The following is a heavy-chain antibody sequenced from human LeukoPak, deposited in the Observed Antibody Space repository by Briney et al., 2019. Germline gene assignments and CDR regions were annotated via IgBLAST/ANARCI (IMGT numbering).Heavy chain of an antibody. D-gene: IGHD6-19*01. J-gene: IGHJ4*02. Sequence: GGSLRLSCEASGFTFSNYAMSWVRQAPGKGLEWVSVIYSAGNTYYADSVKGRFTISRHNSENTLYLHMNSLRVEDTAVYFCARGGTPGYSSGRIDYWGQGTLVTVSS. CDR3: ARGGTPGYSSGRIDY. CDR1: GFTFSNYA. V-gene: IGHV3-53*04. CDR2: IYSAGNT.